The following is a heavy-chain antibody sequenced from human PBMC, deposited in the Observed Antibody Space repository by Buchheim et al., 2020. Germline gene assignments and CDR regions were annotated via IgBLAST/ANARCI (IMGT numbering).Heavy chain of an antibody. CDR1: GFTFSSYA. D-gene: IGHD4-17*01. J-gene: IGHJ4*02. Sequence: QVQLVESGGGVVQPGRSLRLSRAASGFTFSSYAMHWVRQAPGKGLEWVAVISYDGSNKYYADSVKGRFPISRDNSKNTLYLQMNSLRAEDTAVYYCARDYGDYTLPIDYWGQGTL. CDR2: ISYDGSNK. V-gene: IGHV3-30*04. CDR3: ARDYGDYTLPIDY.